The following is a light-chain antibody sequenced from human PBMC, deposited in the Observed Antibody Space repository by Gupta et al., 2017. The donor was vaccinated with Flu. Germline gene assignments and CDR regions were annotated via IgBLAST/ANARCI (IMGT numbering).Light chain of an antibody. V-gene: IGLV2-23*01. J-gene: IGLJ2*01. CDR2: GNI. CDR1: SSDISTFNL. Sequence: MTIICSGSSSDISTFNLVTWYQQHPVKAPKLLIYGNIKRPSGVSNRFSGSKSGNTASLTICGLQPEDEADYYCVSYGDRRTGELFGGGTKLTVL. CDR3: VSYGDRRTGEL.